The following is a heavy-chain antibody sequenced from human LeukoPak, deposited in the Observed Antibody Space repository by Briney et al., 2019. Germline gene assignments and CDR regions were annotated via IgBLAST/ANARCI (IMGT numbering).Heavy chain of an antibody. CDR1: GYSFTSYW. Sequence: GKSLQISCKGSGYSFTSYWIGWARQMPGKGLEWMGIIYPGDSDTRYSPSFQGQVTISADKSISTAYLQWSSLKASDTAMYYCARPSIVGAAYNFDYWGQGTLVTVSS. CDR2: IYPGDSDT. V-gene: IGHV5-51*01. J-gene: IGHJ4*02. CDR3: ARPSIVGAAYNFDY. D-gene: IGHD1-26*01.